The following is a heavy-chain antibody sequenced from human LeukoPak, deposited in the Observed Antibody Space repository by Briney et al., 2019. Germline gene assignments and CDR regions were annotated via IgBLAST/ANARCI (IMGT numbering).Heavy chain of an antibody. CDR2: IYYSGST. CDR3: ARLGDYYDSSGFEY. J-gene: IGHJ4*02. Sequence: SETLSLTCTVSGDSISSSSYYWGWIRQPPGKGLEWIGSIYYSGSTYYNPSLKSRVTISVDTSKNQFSLKLSSVTAADTAVYYCARLGDYYDSSGFEYWGQGTLVTVSS. V-gene: IGHV4-39*01. D-gene: IGHD3-22*01. CDR1: GDSISSSSYY.